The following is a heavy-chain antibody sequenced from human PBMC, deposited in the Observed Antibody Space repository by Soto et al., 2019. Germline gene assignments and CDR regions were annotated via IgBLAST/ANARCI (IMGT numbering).Heavy chain of an antibody. J-gene: IGHJ6*04. V-gene: IGHV1-8*01. D-gene: IGHD2-15*01. Sequence: QVQLVQSGAEVKKPGASVKVSCKASGYTFTSYDINWVRQATGQGLEWMGWMNPNSGNTGNAQKFQGRVTMTRNTSISTAYMELRSLRSEDTAVYYCARGTEPNDQGPGSWGVWGKGTTVTVSS. CDR2: MNPNSGNT. CDR1: GYTFTSYD. CDR3: ARGTEPNDQGPGSWGV.